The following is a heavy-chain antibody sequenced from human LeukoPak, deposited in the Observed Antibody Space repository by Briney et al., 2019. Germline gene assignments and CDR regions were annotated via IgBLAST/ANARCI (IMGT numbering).Heavy chain of an antibody. J-gene: IGHJ3*02. V-gene: IGHV4-30-4*08. CDR1: GGSISSGDYY. D-gene: IGHD4-17*01. Sequence: SETLSLTCTVSGGSISSGDYYWSWIRQPPGKGLEWIGYIYYSGSTYYNPSLKSRVTISVDTSKNQFSLKLSSVTAADTAVYYCARGRDYGDALGALDIWGQGTMVTVSS. CDR2: IYYSGST. CDR3: ARGRDYGDALGALDI.